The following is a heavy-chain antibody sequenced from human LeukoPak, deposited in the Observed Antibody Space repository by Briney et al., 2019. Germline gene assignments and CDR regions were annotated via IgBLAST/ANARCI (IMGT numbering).Heavy chain of an antibody. V-gene: IGHV4-59*06. J-gene: IGHJ4*02. CDR2: IYYSGST. Sequence: SETLSLTCTVSGGSISSYYWSWIRQHPGKGLEWIGYIYYSGSTYYNPSLKSRLTISVDSSKNQFSLNLSSVTAADTAVYYCARDLAYYYGSGSYYPTGGLDYWGQGTLVTVSS. D-gene: IGHD3-10*01. CDR3: ARDLAYYYGSGSYYPTGGLDY. CDR1: GGSISSYY.